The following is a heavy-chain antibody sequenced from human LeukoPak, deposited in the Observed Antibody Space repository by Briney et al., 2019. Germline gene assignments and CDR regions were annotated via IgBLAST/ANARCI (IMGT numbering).Heavy chain of an antibody. J-gene: IGHJ4*02. Sequence: SGPTLVNPTQTLTLTCTFSGFSLSTSGVGVGWIRQPPGKALEWLALIYWNDDKRYSPSLKSRLTITKDTSKNQVVLTMTNMDPVDTATYCCAHSTIAMIVVVPFDYWGQGTLVTVSS. CDR2: IYWNDDK. V-gene: IGHV2-5*01. D-gene: IGHD3-22*01. CDR3: AHSTIAMIVVVPFDY. CDR1: GFSLSTSGVG.